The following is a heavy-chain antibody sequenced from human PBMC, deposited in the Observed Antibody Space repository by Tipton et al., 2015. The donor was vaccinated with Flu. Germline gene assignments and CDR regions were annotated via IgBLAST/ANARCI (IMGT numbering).Heavy chain of an antibody. D-gene: IGHD3-10*01. J-gene: IGHJ4*02. CDR2: ISHSGRT. CDR1: NYSISSAYY. Sequence: PGLVKPSETLSLICAVSNYSISSAYYWGWIRQPPGKGLEWIGCISHSGRTYYNPSLKSRVTISVDMAKNQFSQRLSSVTAADTAVYYCARTTYYYGSGSSDYWGQGTLVTVSS. CDR3: ARTTYYYGSGSSDY. V-gene: IGHV4-38-2*01.